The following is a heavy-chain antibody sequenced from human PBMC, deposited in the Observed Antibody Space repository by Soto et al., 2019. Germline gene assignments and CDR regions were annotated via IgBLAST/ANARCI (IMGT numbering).Heavy chain of an antibody. CDR2: IRSKAYGGTT. D-gene: IGHD2-8*01. CDR1: GFTFGDYA. CDR3: TRDLYCTNGVCYKDY. J-gene: IGHJ4*02. V-gene: IGHV3-49*03. Sequence: GSLRLSCTASGFTFGDYAMSWFRQAPGKGLEWVGFIRSKAYGGTTEYAASVKGRFTISRDDSKSIAYLQMNSLKTEDTAVYYCTRDLYCTNGVCYKDYWGQGTLVTVSS.